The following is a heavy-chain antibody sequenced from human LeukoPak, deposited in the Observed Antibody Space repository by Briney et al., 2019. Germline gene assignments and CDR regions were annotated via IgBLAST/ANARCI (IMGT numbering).Heavy chain of an antibody. J-gene: IGHJ5*02. D-gene: IGHD6-13*01. Sequence: PSETLSLTCAVYGGSFSGYYWSWIRQPPGKGLEWIGEVNHSGSTNYNPSLKSRVTISVDTSKNQFSLKLSSVTAADTAVYYCATAARYSSSWPNNWFDPWGQGTLVTVSS. CDR3: ATAARYSSSWPNNWFDP. V-gene: IGHV4-34*01. CDR2: VNHSGST. CDR1: GGSFSGYY.